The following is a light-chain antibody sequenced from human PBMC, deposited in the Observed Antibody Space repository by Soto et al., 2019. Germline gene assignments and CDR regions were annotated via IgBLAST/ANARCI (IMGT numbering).Light chain of an antibody. J-gene: IGKJ2*01. CDR2: AAS. V-gene: IGKV1-12*01. CDR3: LQANRFVT. Sequence: DIQMTQSPSFVFASVGDRVTVTCRASQGVSRYLAWYQHKPGRAPKLLIYAASILQSGVPSRFSGSGSGADFTLTISNLQPEDSASYYCLQANRFVTFGQGTKLEIK. CDR1: QGVSRY.